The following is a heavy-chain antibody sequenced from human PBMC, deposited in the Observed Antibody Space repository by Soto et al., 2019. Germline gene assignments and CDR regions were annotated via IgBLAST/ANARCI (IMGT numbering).Heavy chain of an antibody. CDR2: ISSSCTTK. V-gene: IGHV3-48*01. CDR1: GFTFSSYS. D-gene: IGHD2-15*01. J-gene: IGHJ5*02. Sequence: EVQLVESGGGLVQPGGSLRLSCAASGFTFSSYSMNWVRQAPGKGLEWVSYISSSCTTKYYADSVKGRFTISRDNAKNSLYLQMNSLRAEDTAVYYCARDGCSGSNCLNWFDPWGQGTLVTVSS. CDR3: ARDGCSGSNCLNWFDP.